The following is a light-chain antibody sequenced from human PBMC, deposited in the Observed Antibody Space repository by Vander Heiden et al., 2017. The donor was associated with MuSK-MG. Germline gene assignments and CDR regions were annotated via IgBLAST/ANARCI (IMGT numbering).Light chain of an antibody. CDR3: QQSSSLTYT. CDR1: QSIGSS. CDR2: YAS. V-gene: IGKV6D-21*02. J-gene: IGKJ2*01. Sequence: EIVLTQFPDFQSVTPKEKVTITCRASQSIGSSLHWYQQKPDQSPKLLIKYASQSSSGVPSRFSGSGSGTDFTLTINSLEAEDAAAYYCQQSSSLTYTFGQGTKMXIK.